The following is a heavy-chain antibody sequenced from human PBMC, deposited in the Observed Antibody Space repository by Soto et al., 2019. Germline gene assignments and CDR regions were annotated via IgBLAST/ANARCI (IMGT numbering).Heavy chain of an antibody. D-gene: IGHD6-19*01. CDR3: AKGEAVATYYYYGMDV. V-gene: IGHV3-23*01. J-gene: IGHJ6*02. CDR1: GFTFSSYA. Sequence: GALRLSCAASGFTFSSYAMSWVRQAPGKGLEWVSAISGSGGSTYYADSVKGRFTISRDNSKNTLYLQMNSLRAEDTAVYYCAKGEAVATYYYYGMDVWGQGTTVTVSS. CDR2: ISGSGGST.